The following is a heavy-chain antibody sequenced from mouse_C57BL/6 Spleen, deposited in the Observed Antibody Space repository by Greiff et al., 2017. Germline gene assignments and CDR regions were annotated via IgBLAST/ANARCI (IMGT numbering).Heavy chain of an antibody. CDR1: GFTFSNYW. CDR2: IRLKSDNYAT. CDR3: TGEDYYGSIAY. D-gene: IGHD1-1*01. V-gene: IGHV6-3*01. Sequence: EVKVEESGGGLVQPGGSMKLSCVASGFTFSNYWMNWVRQSPEKGLEWVAQIRLKSDNYATHYAESVKGRFTISRDDSKSSVYLQMNNLRAEDTGIYYCTGEDYYGSIAYWGQGTTLTVSS. J-gene: IGHJ2*01.